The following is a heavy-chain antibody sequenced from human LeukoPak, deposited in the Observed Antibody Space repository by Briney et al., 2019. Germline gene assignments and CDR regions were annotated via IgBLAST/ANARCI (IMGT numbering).Heavy chain of an antibody. D-gene: IGHD1-14*01. CDR1: GFNFTRYA. V-gene: IGHV3-23*01. CDR2: LSGSGGST. J-gene: IGHJ5*02. CDR3: AKEPGP. Sequence: GSLRLSCAAFGFNFTRYAMGWVRPASGKGLEWFSSLSGSGGSTYYADSVKGRFTISRDISKNTLYLQMNSLRAEDTAVYYCAKEPGPWGQGTLVTVSS.